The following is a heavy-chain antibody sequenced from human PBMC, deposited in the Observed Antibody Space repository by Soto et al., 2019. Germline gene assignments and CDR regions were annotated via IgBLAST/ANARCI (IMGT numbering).Heavy chain of an antibody. D-gene: IGHD3-10*01. V-gene: IGHV4-31*03. CDR3: ARDSRSATFGYYYYGMDV. J-gene: IGHJ6*02. CDR1: VGSISSGGYY. Sequence: PAETLSLTCTFSVGSISSGGYYWSWIRQHPGKGLEWIGYVYYSGSTYYNPSLKSRVTISVDTSKNQFSLKLSSVTAADTAVYYCARDSRSATFGYYYYGMDVWGQGTTVTVSS. CDR2: VYYSGST.